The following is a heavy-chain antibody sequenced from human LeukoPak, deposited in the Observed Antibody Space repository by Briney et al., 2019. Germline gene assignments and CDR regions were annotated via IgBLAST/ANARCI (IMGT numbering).Heavy chain of an antibody. CDR2: IGTAGDT. CDR3: ARRGGDYYDEYYFDY. CDR1: GFTFSSYV. Sequence: GGSLRLSCAASGFTFSSYVMHWVRQATGKGLEWVSAIGTAGDTYYPGSVKGRFTISRENAKNSLYLQMNSLRAEDTAVYYRARRGGDYYDEYYFDYWGQGTLVTVSS. D-gene: IGHD3-22*01. V-gene: IGHV3-13*01. J-gene: IGHJ4*02.